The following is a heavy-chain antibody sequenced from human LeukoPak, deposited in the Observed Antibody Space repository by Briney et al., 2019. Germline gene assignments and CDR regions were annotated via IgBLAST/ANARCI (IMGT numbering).Heavy chain of an antibody. Sequence: SETLSLTCTVSGGSISSSSYYWGWIRQPPGKGLEWIGSIYYSGSTYYNPSLKSRVTISVDTSKNQFSLKLSSVTAADTAVYYCARTYGSGSYSFDYWGQGTLVTVSS. CDR3: ARTYGSGSYSFDY. CDR2: IYYSGST. D-gene: IGHD3-10*01. CDR1: GGSISSSSYY. J-gene: IGHJ4*02. V-gene: IGHV4-39*01.